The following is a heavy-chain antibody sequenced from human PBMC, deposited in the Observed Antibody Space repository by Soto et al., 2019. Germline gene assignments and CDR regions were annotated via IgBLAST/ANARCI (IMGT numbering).Heavy chain of an antibody. CDR3: TKNSAYALDY. D-gene: IGHD5-12*01. CDR1: GGSVSNNNW. Sequence: QVQLQESGPGLVKPSGTLSLSCAVSGGSVSNNNWWSWVRQSPGNGLEWIGEIHHSGGTSYNPSLESRATLSVDKSKNELSLRLNYVTAADTAVYYCTKNSAYALDYCGLGSLVTVSS. V-gene: IGHV4-4*02. J-gene: IGHJ4*02. CDR2: IHHSGGT.